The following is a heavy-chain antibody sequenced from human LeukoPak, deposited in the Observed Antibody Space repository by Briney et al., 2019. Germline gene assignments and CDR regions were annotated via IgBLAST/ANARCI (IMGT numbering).Heavy chain of an antibody. D-gene: IGHD5-24*01. J-gene: IGHJ3*01. CDR1: GASISTYY. CDR3: AKRSEISYAFDV. Sequence: PSETLSLTCTVSGASISTYYWNWIRQPPGKGLEWIGYIHYSGAANYNPSLKSRVTMSVDTSKIQFFLHMSSVTAADTAVYYCAKRSEISYAFDVWGQGTMVSVSS. V-gene: IGHV4-59*03. CDR2: IHYSGAA.